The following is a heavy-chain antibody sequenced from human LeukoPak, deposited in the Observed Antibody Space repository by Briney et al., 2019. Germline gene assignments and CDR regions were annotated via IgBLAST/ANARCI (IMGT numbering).Heavy chain of an antibody. CDR2: IKPDGSDQ. V-gene: IGHV3-7*04. J-gene: IGHJ4*02. CDR1: GFTFSSYT. Sequence: AGGSLRLSCAASGFTFSSYTMNWVRQAPGKGLEWVANIKPDGSDQYYVDSVKGRFTISRDNAKNSLYLQMNSLRAEDTAVYYCARENFQYWAQGTLVTVSS. CDR3: ARENFQY.